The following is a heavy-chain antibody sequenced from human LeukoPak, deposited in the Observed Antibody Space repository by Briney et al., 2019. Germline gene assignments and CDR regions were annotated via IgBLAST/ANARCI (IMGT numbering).Heavy chain of an antibody. J-gene: IGHJ4*02. V-gene: IGHV1-18*01. Sequence: ASVKVSCKTSGYTFTTYSISWVRQAPGQGLEWMGWISAYNGNTNYAQKLQGRVTMTTDTSTSTAYMELRSLRSDDTAVYYCARDQWLIGGKLPVDYWGQGTLVTVSS. CDR3: ARDQWLIGGKLPVDY. D-gene: IGHD2-15*01. CDR2: ISAYNGNT. CDR1: GYTFTTYS.